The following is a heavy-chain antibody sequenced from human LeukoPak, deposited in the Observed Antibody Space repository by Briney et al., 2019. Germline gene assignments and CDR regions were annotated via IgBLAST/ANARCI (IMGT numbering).Heavy chain of an antibody. J-gene: IGHJ3*02. D-gene: IGHD6-13*01. Sequence: PSETLSLTCTVSGGSISSYYWSWIRQPPGKGLEWIGYIYYSGSTNYNPSLKSRVTISVDTSKNQFSLKLSSVNAADTAVYYCARDSQQQRLDAFDIWGQGTMVTVSS. V-gene: IGHV4-59*12. CDR3: ARDSQQQRLDAFDI. CDR1: GGSISSYY. CDR2: IYYSGST.